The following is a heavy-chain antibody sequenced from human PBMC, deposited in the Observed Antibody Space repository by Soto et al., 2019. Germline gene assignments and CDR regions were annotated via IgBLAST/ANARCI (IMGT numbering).Heavy chain of an antibody. CDR2: IIPIFGSA. D-gene: IGHD4-17*01. CDR1: GGTFSSYA. CDR3: ARGWATGTTRQDRRIYYHYGMDV. Sequence: QVQPVLSGAEVKKPGSSVKVSCKASGGTFSSYALSWVRQAPGQGLEWMGGIIPIFGSANYAQKFQGRVTITADASTSTAYMERSSLRSEDTAVYYCARGWATGTTRQDRRIYYHYGMDVWGQGTTVTVSS. V-gene: IGHV1-69*12. J-gene: IGHJ6*02.